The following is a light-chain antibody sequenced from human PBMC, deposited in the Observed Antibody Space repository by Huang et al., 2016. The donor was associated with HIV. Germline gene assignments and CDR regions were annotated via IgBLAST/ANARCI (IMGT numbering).Light chain of an antibody. CDR1: QSVNSK. J-gene: IGKJ2*01. Sequence: EIVMTQSPATLSLSPGERATLSCRASQSVNSKLAWYQQKPGKAPRLLIYGASTRATGVPVRFSGSGSGTEFTLTISSLQSEDFAVYYCQQYSKWPPNTFGQGTKLESK. CDR2: GAS. V-gene: IGKV3-15*01. CDR3: QQYSKWPPNT.